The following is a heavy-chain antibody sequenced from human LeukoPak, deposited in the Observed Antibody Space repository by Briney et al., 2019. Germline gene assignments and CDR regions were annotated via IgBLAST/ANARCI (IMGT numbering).Heavy chain of an antibody. CDR2: MNPNSGNT. J-gene: IGHJ6*03. Sequence: ASVKVSCKASGYTFTSYDINWVRQATGQGLEWMGWMNPNSGNTGYAQKFQGRVTMIRNTSISTAYMELSSLRSEDTAVYYCARGVVAAARLFYYYYYMDVWGKGTTVTVSS. CDR3: ARGVVAAARLFYYYYYMDV. V-gene: IGHV1-8*01. CDR1: GYTFTSYD. D-gene: IGHD6-6*01.